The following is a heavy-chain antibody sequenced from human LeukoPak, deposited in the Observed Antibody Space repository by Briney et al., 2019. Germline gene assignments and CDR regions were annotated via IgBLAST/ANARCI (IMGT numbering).Heavy chain of an antibody. CDR2: IIPILGIA. V-gene: IGHV1-69*04. CDR1: GGTFSSYA. J-gene: IGHJ5*02. D-gene: IGHD4-17*01. Sequence: SVKVSCKASGGTFSSYAISWVRQAPGEGLEWMGRIIPILGIANYAQKFQGRVTITADKSTSTAYMELSSLRSEDTAVYYCARTDYGGYWFDPWGQGTLVTVSS. CDR3: ARTDYGGYWFDP.